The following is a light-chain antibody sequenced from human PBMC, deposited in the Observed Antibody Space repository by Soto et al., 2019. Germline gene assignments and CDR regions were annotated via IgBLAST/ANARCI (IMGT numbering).Light chain of an antibody. Sequence: QSVLTQPASVSGSPGQSITISCTGTSSDVGGYNYVSWYQQHPGKAPKLMIYDVSNRPSGVSNRFSGSKSGNTASLTISGLQAEYEADYYCSSYTISSIPVFVTGTKVTVL. V-gene: IGLV2-14*01. CDR1: SSDVGGYNY. CDR3: SSYTISSIPV. CDR2: DVS. J-gene: IGLJ1*01.